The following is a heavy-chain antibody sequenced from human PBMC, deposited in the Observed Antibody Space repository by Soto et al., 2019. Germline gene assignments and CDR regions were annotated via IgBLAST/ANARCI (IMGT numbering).Heavy chain of an antibody. CDR1: GYAFTSYG. Sequence: QAQLLQSEPELRKPGASVKVSCKASGYAFTSYGINWVRRAPGQGLEWVGWMSTYNENKVDAQKLQGRVAMTMDAATSTAYLDLGPLRSDDTAVYYCAKDAREAAPSDVWGKGTMVTVSS. CDR3: AKDAREAAPSDV. D-gene: IGHD2-15*01. J-gene: IGHJ3*01. CDR2: MSTYNENK. V-gene: IGHV1-18*01.